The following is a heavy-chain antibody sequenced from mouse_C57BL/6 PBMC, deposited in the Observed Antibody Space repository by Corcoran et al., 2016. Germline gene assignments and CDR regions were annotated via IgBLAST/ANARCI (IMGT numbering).Heavy chain of an antibody. D-gene: IGHD1-1*01. V-gene: IGHV9-3*01. CDR2: INTYSGVP. Sequence: QIQLVQSGPELTEPGATVKISCKASGYTFTTYGMSWVKQAPGKGLKWMGWINTYSGVPTYADDFKGRFAFSLETSASTAYLQINNLKNEDTATYFCARSGRSPFDYWGQGTTLTVSS. CDR3: ARSGRSPFDY. J-gene: IGHJ2*01. CDR1: GYTFTTYG.